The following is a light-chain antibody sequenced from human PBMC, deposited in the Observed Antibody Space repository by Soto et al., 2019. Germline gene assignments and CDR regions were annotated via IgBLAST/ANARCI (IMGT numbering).Light chain of an antibody. CDR2: EVS. V-gene: IGLV2-14*01. CDR1: SSDVGGYNS. Sequence: QSVLTQPASVSGSPGQSITISCTGTSSDVGGYNSVSWYQQHPGKAPKFMIYEVSNRPSGVSNRFSGSKSGNTASLTISGLQAEDEADYYCTSYTSSSTVVFGGGTQLTVL. J-gene: IGLJ2*01. CDR3: TSYTSSSTVV.